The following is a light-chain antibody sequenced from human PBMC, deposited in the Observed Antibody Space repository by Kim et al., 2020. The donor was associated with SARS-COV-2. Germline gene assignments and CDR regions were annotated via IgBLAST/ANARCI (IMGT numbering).Light chain of an antibody. CDR1: GGSIYDNY. V-gene: IGLV6-57*03. CDR2: EDD. J-gene: IGLJ2*01. Sequence: GQAVPISCTRSGGSIYDNYVQCYQQRPGGVPTTVIYEDDQRPSGVSDRFSGSIDNSSNSASLTISGLRTEDEADYYCQSYNRDNVLFGGGTQLTVL. CDR3: QSYNRDNVL.